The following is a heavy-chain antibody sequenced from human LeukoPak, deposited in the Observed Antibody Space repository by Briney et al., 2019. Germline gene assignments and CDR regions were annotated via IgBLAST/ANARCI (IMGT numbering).Heavy chain of an antibody. V-gene: IGHV4-59*01. D-gene: IGHD3-10*01. CDR2: IYYSGST. CDR1: GGSISSYH. Sequence: PSETLSLTCTVSGGSISSYHWSWIRQPPGKGLEWIGYIYYSGSTNYNPSLKSRVTISVDTSKNQFSLKLSSVTAADTAVHYCARGQKNYYGSGSFPHAVYYYYYYMDVWGKGTTVTVSS. CDR3: ARGQKNYYGSGSFPHAVYYYYYYMDV. J-gene: IGHJ6*03.